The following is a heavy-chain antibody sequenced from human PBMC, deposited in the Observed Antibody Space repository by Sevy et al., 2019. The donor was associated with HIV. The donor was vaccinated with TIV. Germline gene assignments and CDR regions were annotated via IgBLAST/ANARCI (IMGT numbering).Heavy chain of an antibody. Sequence: GVSLRLSCAASVFTFSIYTMSWVRQAPGKGLEWVSTFCFGGSKIYYADSVKGRFTISRDNSRNTVYLQMNSLRADDTAVYYCAREGCTQPHDYWGQGTLVTVSS. D-gene: IGHD2-8*01. V-gene: IGHV3-23*01. J-gene: IGHJ4*02. CDR3: AREGCTQPHDY. CDR1: VFTFSIYT. CDR2: FCFGGSKI.